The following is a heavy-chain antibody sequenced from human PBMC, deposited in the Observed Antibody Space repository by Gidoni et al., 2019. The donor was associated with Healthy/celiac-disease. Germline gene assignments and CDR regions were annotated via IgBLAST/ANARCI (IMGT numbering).Heavy chain of an antibody. D-gene: IGHD6-19*01. J-gene: IGHJ4*02. V-gene: IGHV4-59*08. Sequence: QVQLQESGPGLVTPSETLSLTCTVSAGSISTYYWSWIRQPPGKGLEWIGYIYYSGSTNYNPSLKSRVTISVDTSKNQFSLRLSSVTAADTAVYYCARHTPSIAVAGYYFDSWGQGTLVTVSS. CDR1: AGSISTYY. CDR3: ARHTPSIAVAGYYFDS. CDR2: IYYSGST.